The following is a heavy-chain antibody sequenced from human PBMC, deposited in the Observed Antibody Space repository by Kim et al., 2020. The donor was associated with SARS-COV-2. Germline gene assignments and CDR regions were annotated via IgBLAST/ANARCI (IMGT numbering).Heavy chain of an antibody. CDR3: ARDRDLIVATSRGLDV. V-gene: IGHV1-46*01. J-gene: IGHJ6*02. D-gene: IGHD5-12*01. Sequence: QKFRGRLTLTRDTSTSTVYMELRSLRSEDTAVYYCARDRDLIVATSRGLDVWGQGTMVTVSS.